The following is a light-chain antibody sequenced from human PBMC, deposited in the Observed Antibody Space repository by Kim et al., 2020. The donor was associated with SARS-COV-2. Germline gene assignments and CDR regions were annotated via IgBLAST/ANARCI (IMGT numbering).Light chain of an antibody. CDR3: HQYGGSLPYT. V-gene: IGKV3-20*01. Sequence: EIVLTQSPGTLSLSPGERATLSCRASQTITNNYLAWYQHKPGQAPRLLIYDASSRAAGIPDRFSGSGSGTDFTLTISRLEPEDFAVFYCHQYGGSLPYTFGQGTKLEI. J-gene: IGKJ2*01. CDR2: DAS. CDR1: QTITNNY.